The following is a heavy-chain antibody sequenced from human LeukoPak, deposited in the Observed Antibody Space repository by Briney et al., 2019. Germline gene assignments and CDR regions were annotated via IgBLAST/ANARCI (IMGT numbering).Heavy chain of an antibody. D-gene: IGHD6-13*01. V-gene: IGHV3-23*01. CDR2: ISGSGGST. J-gene: IGHJ4*02. CDR1: GFTFSNYA. CDR3: AKDVGSSSWYYFDY. Sequence: GGSLRLSFAASGFTFSNYAMSWVRQAPGKGLEWVSAISGSGGSTYYADSVKGRFTISRDNSKNTLYLQMNSLRAEDTAVYYCAKDVGSSSWYYFDYWGQGTLVTVSS.